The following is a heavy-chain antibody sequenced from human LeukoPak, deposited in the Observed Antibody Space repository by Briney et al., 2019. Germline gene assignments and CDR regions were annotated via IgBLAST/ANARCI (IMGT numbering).Heavy chain of an antibody. Sequence: ASVKVSCKASGYTFTSYGISWVRQAPGQGLEWMGWINPNTGATIYAEKFQGRVTMTRDTSIDTAYMEMRSLRPDDTAVYYCARDRVGSGWPRPWYFEFWGQGTLITVSS. CDR2: INPNTGAT. V-gene: IGHV1-2*02. D-gene: IGHD6-19*01. J-gene: IGHJ4*02. CDR1: GYTFTSYG. CDR3: ARDRVGSGWPRPWYFEF.